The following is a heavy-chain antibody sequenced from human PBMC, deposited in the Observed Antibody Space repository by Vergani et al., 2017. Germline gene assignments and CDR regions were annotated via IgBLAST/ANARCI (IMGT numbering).Heavy chain of an antibody. CDR2: INPNSGGT. J-gene: IGHJ2*01. CDR3: ARAYLRFLEWLKAGPGYFDL. D-gene: IGHD3-3*01. Sequence: QVQLVQSGAEVKKPGASVKVSCKASGYTFTGYYMHWVRQAPGQGLEWMGWINPNSGGTNYAQKFQGRVTMTRDTSISTADMGLSRLRSDDTAVYYCARAYLRFLEWLKAGPGYFDLWGRGTLVTVSS. CDR1: GYTFTGYY. V-gene: IGHV1-2*02.